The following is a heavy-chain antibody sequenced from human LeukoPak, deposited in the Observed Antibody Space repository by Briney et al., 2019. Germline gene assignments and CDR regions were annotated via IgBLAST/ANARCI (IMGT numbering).Heavy chain of an antibody. J-gene: IGHJ6*03. D-gene: IGHD2-21*01. V-gene: IGHV1-69*13. CDR1: GGTFSSYA. CDR3: ARGDHYYYYMDV. Sequence: GASVKVSCKASGGTFSSYAISWVRQAPGQGLEWMGGIIPIFGTANYAQKFQGRVTITADESTSAAYMELSSLRSEDTAVYYCARGDHYYYYMDVWGKGTTVTVSS. CDR2: IIPIFGTA.